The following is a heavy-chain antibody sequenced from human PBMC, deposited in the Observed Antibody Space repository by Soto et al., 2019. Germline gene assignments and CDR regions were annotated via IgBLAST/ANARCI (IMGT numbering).Heavy chain of an antibody. V-gene: IGHV3-30-3*01. D-gene: IGHD3-3*01. CDR2: ISYDGSNK. Sequence: GGSLRLSCAASGFTFSSYAMHWVRQAPGKGLEWVAVISYDGSNKYYADSVKGRFTISRDNSKNTLYLQMNSLRAEDTAVYYCARAYYDFWSGYCHFDYWGQGTLVTVSS. CDR3: ARAYYDFWSGYCHFDY. CDR1: GFTFSSYA. J-gene: IGHJ4*02.